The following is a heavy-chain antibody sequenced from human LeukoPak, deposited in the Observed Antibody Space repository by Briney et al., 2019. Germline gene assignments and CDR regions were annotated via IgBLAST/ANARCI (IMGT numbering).Heavy chain of an antibody. CDR1: GYSLTSYW. D-gene: IGHD2-2*01. J-gene: IGHJ5*02. V-gene: IGHV5-51*01. CDR3: ARLGGYCSSTSCYGFDP. Sequence: GESLKISCKGSGYSLTSYWIGWVRQMPGKGLEWMGIIYPGDSDTRYSPSFQGQVTISADKSISTAYLQWSSLKASDTAMYYCARLGGYCSSTSCYGFDPWGQGTLVTVSS. CDR2: IYPGDSDT.